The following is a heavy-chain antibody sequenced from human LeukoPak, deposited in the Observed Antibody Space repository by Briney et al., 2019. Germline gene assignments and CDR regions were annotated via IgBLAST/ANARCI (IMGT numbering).Heavy chain of an antibody. CDR2: ISGGGAVT. CDR1: GFTFSIYA. D-gene: IGHD1-26*01. CDR3: AKTYTGSYLGAFDF. Sequence: GGSLRLSCAASGFTFSIYAMTWVRQAPGKGLEWVSAISGGGAVTYYADSVKGRFTISRDNSKNTLYLQMNSLRAEDTAVYYCAKTYTGSYLGAFDFWGQGTMVTVSS. J-gene: IGHJ3*01. V-gene: IGHV3-23*01.